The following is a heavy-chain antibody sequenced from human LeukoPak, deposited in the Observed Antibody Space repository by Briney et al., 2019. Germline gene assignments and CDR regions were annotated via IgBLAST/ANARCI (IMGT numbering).Heavy chain of an antibody. V-gene: IGHV3-21*01. D-gene: IGHD4-11*01. CDR3: AKDISNYIDY. CDR1: GFTLSSYS. J-gene: IGHJ4*02. Sequence: GRSLRLSCAASGFTLSSYSMNWVRQAPGKGLEWVSSISSSSSYIYYADSVKGRFTISRDNAKNSLYLQMNSLRAEDTAVYYCAKDISNYIDYWGQGTLVTVSS. CDR2: ISSSSSYI.